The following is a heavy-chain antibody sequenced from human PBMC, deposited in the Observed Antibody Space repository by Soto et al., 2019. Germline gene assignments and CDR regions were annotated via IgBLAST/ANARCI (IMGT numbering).Heavy chain of an antibody. D-gene: IGHD3-9*01. Sequence: EVQLVESGGGLVKPGGSLRLSCAASGFTFSSYSMNWVRQAPGKGLEWVSSISSSSSYIYYADSVKGRFTISRDNAKNSLDLQMNSRRAEDTAVYYCARDRWYDILTGYYNGYYYYGMDVWGQGTTVTVSS. V-gene: IGHV3-21*01. CDR3: ARDRWYDILTGYYNGYYYYGMDV. J-gene: IGHJ6*02. CDR1: GFTFSSYS. CDR2: ISSSSSYI.